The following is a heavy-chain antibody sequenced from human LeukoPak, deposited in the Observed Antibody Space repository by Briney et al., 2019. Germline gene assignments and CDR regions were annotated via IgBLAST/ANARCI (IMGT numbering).Heavy chain of an antibody. CDR3: ARGGYYYDSSGYSPFDY. V-gene: IGHV1-2*02. J-gene: IGHJ4*02. D-gene: IGHD3-22*01. CDR2: INPNSGGT. Sequence: GASVKVSCKASGYTLTGYYMHWVRQAPGQGLEWMGWINPNSGGTNYAQKFQGRVTMTRDTSISTAYMELSRLRSDDTAVYYCARGGYYYDSSGYSPFDYWGQGTLVTVSS. CDR1: GYTLTGYY.